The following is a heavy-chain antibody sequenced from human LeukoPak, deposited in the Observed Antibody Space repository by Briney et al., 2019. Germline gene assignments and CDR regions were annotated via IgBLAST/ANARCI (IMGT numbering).Heavy chain of an antibody. D-gene: IGHD6-13*01. CDR3: ARGRYSSSWYPY. CDR2: INHSGST. J-gene: IGHJ4*02. V-gene: IGHV4-34*01. CDR1: GGSFSGYY. Sequence: PSETLSLTCAVYGGSFSGYYWSWIRQPPGKGLEWIGEINHSGSTNYNPSLKSRVTISVDTSKNQFSLKLSSVTAADTAVYYCARGRYSSSWYPYWGQGTLVTVFS.